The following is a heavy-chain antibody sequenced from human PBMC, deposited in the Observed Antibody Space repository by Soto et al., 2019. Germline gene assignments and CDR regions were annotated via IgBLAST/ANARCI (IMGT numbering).Heavy chain of an antibody. CDR3: AKDRDYGGNQFDY. V-gene: IGHV3-23*01. D-gene: IGHD4-17*01. CDR1: GFTFSSYA. CDR2: ISGSGGST. Sequence: GESLKISCAASGFTFSSYAMSWVRQAPGKGLEWVSAISGSGGSTYYADSVKGRFTISRDNSKNTLYLQMNSLRAEDTAVYYCAKDRDYGGNQFDYWGQGTLVTVSS. J-gene: IGHJ4*02.